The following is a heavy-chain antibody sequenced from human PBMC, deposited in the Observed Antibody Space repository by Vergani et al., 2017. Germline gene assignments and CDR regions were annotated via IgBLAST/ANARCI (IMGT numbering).Heavy chain of an antibody. CDR1: GYTFTSYA. CDR2: INAGNGNT. J-gene: IGHJ5*02. D-gene: IGHD2-8*02. Sequence: QVQLVQSGAEVKKPGASVKVSCKASGYTFTSYAMHWVRQAPGQRLEWMGWINAGNGNTKYSQKFQGRVTITRDTSARTAYMELSSLRSEDTAVYYCARDRPTDKAGGGGGFDPWGQGTLVTVSS. V-gene: IGHV1-3*01. CDR3: ARDRPTDKAGGGGGFDP.